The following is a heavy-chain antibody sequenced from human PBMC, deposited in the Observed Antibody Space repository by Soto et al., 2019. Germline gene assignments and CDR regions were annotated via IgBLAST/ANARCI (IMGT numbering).Heavy chain of an antibody. V-gene: IGHV3-64*02. CDR2: ISNNGANT. CDR1: GFTFSTYS. Sequence: EVQLVESGEGLVQPGGSLRLSCAASGFTFSTYSMHWVRQAPGKGMEHVSGISNNGANTYYGDSVKGRFTISRDNSKNTLYLQMGSLRAEDTAVYYCARGKGCTSATCYYDYYFDYWGQGTLVTVSS. J-gene: IGHJ4*02. D-gene: IGHD3-22*01. CDR3: ARGKGCTSATCYYDYYFDY.